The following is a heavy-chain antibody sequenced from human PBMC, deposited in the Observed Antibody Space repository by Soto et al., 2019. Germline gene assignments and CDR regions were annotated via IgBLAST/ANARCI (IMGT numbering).Heavy chain of an antibody. D-gene: IGHD3-16*01. Sequence: SETLSLTCTVSGGSISSSSYYWGWIRQPPGKGLEWIGSIYYSGSTYYNPSLKSRVTISVDTSKNQFSLKLSSVTAADTAVYYCARRPPGGYYYIDVWAKGTTVTVS. CDR2: IYYSGST. V-gene: IGHV4-39*01. CDR3: ARRPPGGYYYIDV. CDR1: GGSISSSSYY. J-gene: IGHJ6*03.